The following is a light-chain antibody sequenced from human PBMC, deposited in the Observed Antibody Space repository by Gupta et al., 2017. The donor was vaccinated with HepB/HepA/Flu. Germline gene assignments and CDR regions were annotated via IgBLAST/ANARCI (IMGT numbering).Light chain of an antibody. J-gene: IGKJ4*01. V-gene: IGKV3-11*01. Sequence: EIVLTQSPATLSLSPGERATLSCRASQSVSQYLAWYQQRPGQAPRLLIYDSSKGATGVPARFSGSGSGTDFTLTISGLEPEDSAIYFCQQRGDWPLTFGGGTKVEIK. CDR1: QSVSQY. CDR3: QQRGDWPLT. CDR2: DSS.